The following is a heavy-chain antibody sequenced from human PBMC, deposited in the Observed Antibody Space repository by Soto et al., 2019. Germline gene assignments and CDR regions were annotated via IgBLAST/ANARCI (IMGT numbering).Heavy chain of an antibody. V-gene: IGHV3-30*18. CDR2: ISYDGSNK. Sequence: GGSLRLSCAASGFTFSSYGMHWVRQAPGKGLEWVAVISYDGSNKYYADSVKGRFTISRDNSKNTLYLQMNSLRAEDTAVYYCAKDRSEGYCSGGSCYSDAFDIWGQGTMVTVSS. CDR3: AKDRSEGYCSGGSCYSDAFDI. D-gene: IGHD2-15*01. CDR1: GFTFSSYG. J-gene: IGHJ3*02.